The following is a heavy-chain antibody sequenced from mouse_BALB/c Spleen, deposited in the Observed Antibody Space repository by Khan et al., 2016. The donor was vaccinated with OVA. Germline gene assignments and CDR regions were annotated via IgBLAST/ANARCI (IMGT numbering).Heavy chain of an antibody. Sequence: QVQLKGSGPGLVQPSQSLSITCTVSGFSLTTYGVHWVRQSPGKGLEWLGLIWNGGNTDYNAAFISRLSITKDNSKSQVFFKMNSLQADDTAMYYCARNSYMYDFTYWGQGTLVTVSA. CDR2: IWNGGNT. J-gene: IGHJ3*01. D-gene: IGHD2-14*01. V-gene: IGHV2-2*01. CDR1: GFSLTTYG. CDR3: ARNSYMYDFTY.